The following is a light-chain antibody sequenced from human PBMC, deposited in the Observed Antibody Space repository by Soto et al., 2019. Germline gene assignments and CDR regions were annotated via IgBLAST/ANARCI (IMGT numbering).Light chain of an antibody. J-gene: IGLJ2*01. V-gene: IGLV1-47*02. CDR3: AAWDDSLSGVV. CDR2: SND. Sequence: SVVTQPPSVSGPPGQRVTIFCSGRRSNIGSNLVYWYQQLPGTAPKLLIFSNDQRPSGVPDRFSGSRSGTSASLAISGLRSEDEGDYDWAAWDDSLSGVVFGGGTKLTAL. CDR1: RSNIGSNL.